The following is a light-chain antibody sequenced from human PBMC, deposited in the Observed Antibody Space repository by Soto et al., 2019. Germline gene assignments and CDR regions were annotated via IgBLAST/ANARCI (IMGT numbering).Light chain of an antibody. J-gene: IGKJ1*01. Sequence: EIVLTQSPGTLSLSPGERATLSCRASQSVSSSYLAWYQQKPGQAPRLLIYGASSRATGIPDRFSGSGSGTDFTLTISRLEPEDFAVFYCQHYGSSTWTFGQGTKVDIK. CDR2: GAS. CDR1: QSVSSSY. V-gene: IGKV3-20*01. CDR3: QHYGSSTWT.